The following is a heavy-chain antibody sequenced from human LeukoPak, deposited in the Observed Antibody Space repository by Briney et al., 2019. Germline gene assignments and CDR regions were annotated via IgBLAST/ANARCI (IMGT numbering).Heavy chain of an antibody. D-gene: IGHD2-8*02. Sequence: SETLSLTCTVSGGSISSSSYFWGWIRQPPGKGLEWIGSMYSSGSTYYNPSLKSRLTISVDTSKNQFSLKLSSVTAADTAVYYCARHLTGSSFDYWGQGTLVTVSS. CDR1: GGSISSSSYF. V-gene: IGHV4-39*01. J-gene: IGHJ4*02. CDR3: ARHLTGSSFDY. CDR2: MYSSGST.